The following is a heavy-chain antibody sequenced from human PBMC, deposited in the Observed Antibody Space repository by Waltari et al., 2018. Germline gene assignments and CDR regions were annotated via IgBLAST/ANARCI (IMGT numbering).Heavy chain of an antibody. CDR1: GGSISSSSYY. Sequence: QLQLQESGPGLVKPAETLSLTCTVSGGSISSSSYYWGWIRQPPGKGLEWIGSIYYSGSTYYNPSLKSRVTISVDTSKNQFSLKLSSVTAADTAVYHCARLDSAVDYWGQGTLVTVSS. J-gene: IGHJ4*02. CDR3: ARLDSAVDY. CDR2: IYYSGST. D-gene: IGHD6-25*01. V-gene: IGHV4-39*01.